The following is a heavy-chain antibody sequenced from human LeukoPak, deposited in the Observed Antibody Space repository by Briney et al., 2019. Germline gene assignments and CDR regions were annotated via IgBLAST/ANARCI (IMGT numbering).Heavy chain of an antibody. J-gene: IGHJ4*02. CDR3: ARGYNYAVY. V-gene: IGHV3-7*04. CDR2: IKQDGSEK. Sequence: GGSLRLSCAASGFTFNDYWMTWVRQAPGKGLEWVANIKQDGSEKNYVDSVKGRFTISRDNAKNSLYLQMNSLRAEDTAVYYCARGYNYAVYWGQGTLVTVSS. D-gene: IGHD5-24*01. CDR1: GFTFNDYW.